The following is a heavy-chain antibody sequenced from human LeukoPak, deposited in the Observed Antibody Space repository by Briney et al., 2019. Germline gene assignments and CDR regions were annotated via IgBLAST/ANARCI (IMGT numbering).Heavy chain of an antibody. Sequence: GGSLRLSCAASGFTFSSYSMNWVRQAPGKGLEWVSSISNSSSYIYYADSVKGRFTISRDNAKNSLYLQMNSLRAEDTAVYYCAACGDGYNYFDYWGQGILVTVSS. V-gene: IGHV3-21*01. CDR3: AACGDGYNYFDY. J-gene: IGHJ4*02. CDR2: ISNSSSYI. D-gene: IGHD5-24*01. CDR1: GFTFSSYS.